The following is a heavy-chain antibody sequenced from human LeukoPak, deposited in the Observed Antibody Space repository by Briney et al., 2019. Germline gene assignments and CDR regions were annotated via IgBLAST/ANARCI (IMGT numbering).Heavy chain of an antibody. J-gene: IGHJ4*02. Sequence: GGSLRLSCAASGFTFSSYAMSWVRQAPVKGLEWVSHISNNGVSKSYADSVKGRYTISRDNSKNTLYLQLNSLRAEDTAVYYCAKPHTPYCSGGTCYVFDFWGQGTLVTVSS. CDR1: GFTFSSYA. V-gene: IGHV3-23*01. CDR2: ISNNGVSK. CDR3: AKPHTPYCSGGTCYVFDF. D-gene: IGHD2-15*01.